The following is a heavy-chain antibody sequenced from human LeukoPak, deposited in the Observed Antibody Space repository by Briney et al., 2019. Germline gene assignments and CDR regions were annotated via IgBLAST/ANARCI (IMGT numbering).Heavy chain of an antibody. D-gene: IGHD3-22*01. V-gene: IGHV4-39*07. CDR1: GGSISSSSYY. J-gene: IGHJ4*02. CDR3: AVTPSYDSSGYFSDY. CDR2: IYFSGST. Sequence: SETLSLTCTVSGGSISSSSYYWGWIRQPPGKGLEWIGSIYFSGSTYYNPSLKSRVTISVDTSKNQFSLKLSSVTAADTAVYYCAVTPSYDSSGYFSDYWGQGTLVTVSS.